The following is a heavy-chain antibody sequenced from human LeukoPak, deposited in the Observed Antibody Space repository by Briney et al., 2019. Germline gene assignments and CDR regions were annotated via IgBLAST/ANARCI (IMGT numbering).Heavy chain of an antibody. CDR2: VSSSGSTI. J-gene: IGHJ4*02. V-gene: IGHV3-48*01. D-gene: IGHD5-24*01. CDR3: ARDHGMATLIFDC. CDR1: GFTFTKYH. Sequence: GGSLRLSCAASGFTFTKYHMNWVRQAPGKGLEWVAYVSSSGSTISYAASVRGRFTISRDNARNSLYLQMNSLRAEDTAVYYCARDHGMATLIFDCWGQGTLVTVSS.